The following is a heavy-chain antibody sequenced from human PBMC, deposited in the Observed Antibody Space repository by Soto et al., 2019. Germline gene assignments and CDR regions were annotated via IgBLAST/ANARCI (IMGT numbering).Heavy chain of an antibody. CDR1: GGSISSGGYY. J-gene: IGHJ4*02. D-gene: IGHD3-22*01. V-gene: IGHV4-31*03. CDR2: IYYSGST. CDR3: ASSLADYYDSSGAFDY. Sequence: TSETLSLTCTVSGGSISSGGYYWSWIRQHPGKGLEWIGYIYYSGSTYYNPSLKSRVTISVDTSKNQFSLKLSSVTAADTAVYYCASSLADYYDSSGAFDYWGQGTLVTVSS.